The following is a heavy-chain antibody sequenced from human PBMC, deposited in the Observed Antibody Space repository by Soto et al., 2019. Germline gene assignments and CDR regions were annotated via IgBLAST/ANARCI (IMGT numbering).Heavy chain of an antibody. J-gene: IGHJ6*02. CDR2: INHSGTI. Sequence: QVQIQQWGAGLLKPSETLSLTCAVSGGSFSGCYWTWLRQPPGEGLEWIGEINHSGTINFNPSLRSRLTISLDSSKKHFSLKLTSLTAADAAVYYCARADRPLVTSYGLDVWGQGTTVTVSS. CDR3: ARADRPLVTSYGLDV. V-gene: IGHV4-34*02. D-gene: IGHD2-21*02. CDR1: GGSFSGCY.